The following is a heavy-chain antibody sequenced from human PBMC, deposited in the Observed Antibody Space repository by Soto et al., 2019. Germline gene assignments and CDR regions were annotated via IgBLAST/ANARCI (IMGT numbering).Heavy chain of an antibody. J-gene: IGHJ4*02. V-gene: IGHV1-46*01. Sequence: GASVKVSCKESNDSLSSHFIHWVRQAPGEGVEWMGIINPGRNSASYSKEFQGRLTLTSDMPSRTVYMQLRNLRSDDTAVYSCAGASSRVSSVVADYWGQGTLVTVSS. D-gene: IGHD2-15*01. CDR2: INPGRNSA. CDR3: AGASSRVSSVVADY. CDR1: NDSLSSHF.